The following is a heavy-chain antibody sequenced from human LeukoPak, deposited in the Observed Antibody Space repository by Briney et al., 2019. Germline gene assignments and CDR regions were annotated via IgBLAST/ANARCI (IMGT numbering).Heavy chain of an antibody. CDR3: ARDPDYGGNSVWFDP. CDR1: GYTFTGYY. J-gene: IGHJ5*02. CDR2: INPNSGGT. V-gene: IGHV1-2*02. D-gene: IGHD4-23*01. Sequence: ASVKVSYKASGYTFTGYYMHWVRQAPGQGLEWMGWINPNSGGTNYAQKFQGRVTMTRDTSISTAYMELSRLRSDDTAVYYCARDPDYGGNSVWFDPWGQGTLVTVSS.